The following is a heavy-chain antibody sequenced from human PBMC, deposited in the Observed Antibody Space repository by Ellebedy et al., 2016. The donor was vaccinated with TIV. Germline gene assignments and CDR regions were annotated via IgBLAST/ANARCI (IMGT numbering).Heavy chain of an antibody. D-gene: IGHD3-3*01. CDR3: AARDYDFWSGYSIPLTHYGMDV. J-gene: IGHJ6*02. CDR1: GGTFSSYA. V-gene: IGHV1-69*13. CDR2: IIPIFGTA. Sequence: SVKVSCXASGGTFSSYAISWVRQAPGQGLEWMGGIIPIFGTANYAQKFQGRVTITADESTSTAYMELSSLRSEDTAVYYCAARDYDFWSGYSIPLTHYGMDVWGQGTTVTVSS.